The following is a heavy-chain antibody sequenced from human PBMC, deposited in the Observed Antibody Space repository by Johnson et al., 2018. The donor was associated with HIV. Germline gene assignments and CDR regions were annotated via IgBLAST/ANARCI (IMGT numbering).Heavy chain of an antibody. CDR2: ISYDGSNK. CDR1: GFTFSSYA. V-gene: IGHV3-30*14. Sequence: QVQLVESGGGVVQPGGSLRLSCAASGFTFSSYAMHWVRQAPGKRLEWVAAISYDGSNKYYADSVKGRFPISRDDSKHTLNHQMDSLRPEDTAVYFCTKDRTPEPTASDVWGQGTIVSVSS. CDR3: TKDRTPEPTASDV. J-gene: IGHJ3*01. D-gene: IGHD1-14*01.